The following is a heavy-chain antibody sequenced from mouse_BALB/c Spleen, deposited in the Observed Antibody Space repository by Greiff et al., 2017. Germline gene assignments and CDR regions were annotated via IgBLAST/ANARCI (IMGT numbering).Heavy chain of an antibody. J-gene: IGHJ1*01. CDR2: ISSGGSYT. CDR3: ARQTATPLWYFDV. V-gene: IGHV5-9-3*01. CDR1: GFTFSSYA. Sequence: EVKLVESGGGLVKPGGSLKLSCAASGFTFSSYAMSWVRQTPEKRLEWVATISSGGSYTYYPDSVKGRFTISRDNAKNTLYLQMSSLRSEDTAMYYCARQTATPLWYFDVWGAGTTVTVSS. D-gene: IGHD1-2*01.